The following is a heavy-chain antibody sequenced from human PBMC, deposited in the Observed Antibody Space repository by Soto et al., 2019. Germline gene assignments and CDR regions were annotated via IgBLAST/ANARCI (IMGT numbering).Heavy chain of an antibody. D-gene: IGHD6-19*01. CDR2: IYYSGST. V-gene: IGHV4-39*01. Sequence: QLQLQESGPGLVKPSETLSLTCTVSGGSISSSSYYWGWIRQPPGKGLEWIGSIYYSGSTYYYPSLESRVTISVDTSKNQFSLKLSSVTAADTAVYYCATQQWLVEGFDYWGQGTLVTVSS. CDR3: ATQQWLVEGFDY. J-gene: IGHJ4*02. CDR1: GGSISSSSYY.